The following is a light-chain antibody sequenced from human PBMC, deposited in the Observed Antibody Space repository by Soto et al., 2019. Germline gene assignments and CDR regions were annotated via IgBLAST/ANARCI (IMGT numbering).Light chain of an antibody. CDR2: DVS. CDR3: ISYTTSSTPHRV. J-gene: IGLJ3*02. Sequence: QSALTQPASVSGSPGQSITISCTGTSSDVGSYNYVSWCQQHPGKAPKLMIYDVSYRPSGVSDRFSGSKSGNTASLTISGLQAEDEADYYCISYTTSSTPHRVFGGGTKVTVL. CDR1: SSDVGSYNY. V-gene: IGLV2-14*01.